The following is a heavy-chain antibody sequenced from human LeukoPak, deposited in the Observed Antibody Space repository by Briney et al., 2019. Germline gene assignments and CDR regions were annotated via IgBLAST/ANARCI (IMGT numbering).Heavy chain of an antibody. Sequence: SETLSLTCTVSGASISSSDYWGWIRQTPGKGLEWIGSTYYLGDTYYNASLKSRVTISLDKSTNQFSLRMNSVTAADTAVYYCAREGGKFAGATPEYYYYYYMDVWGRGTTVTISS. CDR1: GASISSSDY. V-gene: IGHV4-39*07. CDR3: AREGGKFAGATPEYYYYYYMDV. D-gene: IGHD1-26*01. J-gene: IGHJ6*03. CDR2: TYYLGDT.